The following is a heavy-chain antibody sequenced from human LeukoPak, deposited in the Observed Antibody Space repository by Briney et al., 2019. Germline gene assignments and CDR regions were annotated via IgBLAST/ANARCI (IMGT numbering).Heavy chain of an antibody. Sequence: GGSLRLSCAASGFTFSSYAMSWVRQAPGKGLEWVSAISGSGGSTYYADSVKGRFTISRDNSKNTLYLQMNSLRAEDTAVYYCAKGKLDSSGYYYDYWGQGTLVTVSS. CDR3: AKGKLDSSGYYYDY. D-gene: IGHD3-22*01. CDR1: GFTFSSYA. J-gene: IGHJ4*02. V-gene: IGHV3-23*01. CDR2: ISGSGGST.